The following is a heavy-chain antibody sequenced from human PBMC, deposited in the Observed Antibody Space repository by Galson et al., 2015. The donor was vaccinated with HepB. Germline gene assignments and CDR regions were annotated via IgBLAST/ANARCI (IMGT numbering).Heavy chain of an antibody. CDR3: ARTGYCTSTSCLYYFDY. CDR1: GGSISSSNW. CDR2: IYHSGST. J-gene: IGHJ4*02. V-gene: IGHV4-4*02. Sequence: LSLTCAVSGGSISSSNWWSWVRQPPGKGLEWIGEIYHSGSTYYNPSLKSRVTISVDRSKNQLSLKMSSVTAADTAVYYCARTGYCTSTSCLYYFDYWGQGTLVTVSS. D-gene: IGHD2-2*01.